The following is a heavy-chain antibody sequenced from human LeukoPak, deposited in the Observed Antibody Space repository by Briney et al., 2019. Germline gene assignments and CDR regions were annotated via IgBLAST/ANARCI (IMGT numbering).Heavy chain of an antibody. V-gene: IGHV3-23*01. Sequence: GGSLRLSCAASGFTFSSYAMSWVRQAPGKGLEWVSAISGRGGSTYYADSVKGRFTISRDNSKKTLYLQMNSLRAEDTAVYYCAKDRDIVVVPAAISYPHDPWGQGTLVTVSS. J-gene: IGHJ5*02. CDR3: AKDRDIVVVPAAISYPHDP. CDR1: GFTFSSYA. CDR2: ISGRGGST. D-gene: IGHD2-2*01.